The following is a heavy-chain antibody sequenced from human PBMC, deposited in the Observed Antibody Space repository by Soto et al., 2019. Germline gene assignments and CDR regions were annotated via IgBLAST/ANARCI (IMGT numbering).Heavy chain of an antibody. CDR2: IYYTGGT. J-gene: IGHJ4*02. CDR3: ARGGTGYSYGYS. CDR1: RGSISSYY. Sequence: PSETLSLTCIVSRGSISSYYWSWIRQPPGKGLEWIGYIYYTGGTNYNPSLRSRVTFSLDTSKNQFSLKLSSVTAADTAVYYCARGGTGYSYGYSWGQGTLVNVSS. D-gene: IGHD5-18*01. V-gene: IGHV4-59*01.